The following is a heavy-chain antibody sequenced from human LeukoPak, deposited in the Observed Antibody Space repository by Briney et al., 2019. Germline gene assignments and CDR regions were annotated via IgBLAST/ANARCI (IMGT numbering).Heavy chain of an antibody. J-gene: IGHJ4*02. V-gene: IGHV4-59*08. CDR3: ARLNGGN. CDR2: INYSEST. D-gene: IGHD3-16*01. CDR1: GGSISSYY. Sequence: SETLSLTCTVYGGSISSYYWSWIRQPPGMGLEWIGYINYSESTYYKPSLKSRVIISVDTSKNQFSLKLSSATAADTAVYYCARLNGGNWGQGTLVTVSS.